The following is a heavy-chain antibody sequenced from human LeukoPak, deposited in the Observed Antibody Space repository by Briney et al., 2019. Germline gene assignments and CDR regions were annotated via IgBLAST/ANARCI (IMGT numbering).Heavy chain of an antibody. V-gene: IGHV4-59*08. CDR1: GGSISSYY. J-gene: IGHJ5*02. Sequence: PSETLSLTCTVSGGSISSYYWSWIRQPPGKGLEWIGYIYYTGSTNYNPSLKRRVTISVDTSKNQFSLKLSSVTAADTAVYYCAGYDSSGYYSPWGQGTLVTVSS. CDR3: AGYDSSGYYSP. CDR2: IYYTGST. D-gene: IGHD3-22*01.